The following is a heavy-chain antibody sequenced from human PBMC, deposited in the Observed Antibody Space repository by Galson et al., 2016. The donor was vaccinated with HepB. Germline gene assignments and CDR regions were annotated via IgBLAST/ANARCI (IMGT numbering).Heavy chain of an antibody. CDR2: IIPLFGTP. D-gene: IGHD2-15*01. V-gene: IGHV1-69*13. Sequence: SVKVSCKASGGIFNSFAFSWVRQAPGQGLEWLGGIIPLFGTPNYAQKFQGRVTITADESTNTVHMELSSLRSGDTAIYYCARHKSGGLYPIDFWGQGTLVTFAA. CDR3: ARHKSGGLYPIDF. CDR1: GGIFNSFA. J-gene: IGHJ4*02.